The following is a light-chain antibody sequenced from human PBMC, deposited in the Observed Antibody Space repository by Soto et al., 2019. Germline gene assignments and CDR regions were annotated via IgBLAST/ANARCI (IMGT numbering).Light chain of an antibody. CDR1: QSISTY. CDR3: QQSYIHLIP. J-gene: IGKJ5*01. Sequence: DIEVTQSTTSLSAPVGNRVTITCRASQSISTYLNWYQKKPGKAPNLLIYDASRLQSGVPSRFSGSGGGTDFTLSICSVQAEDFTPYCCQQSYIHLIPFAQGTRLEIK. CDR2: DAS. V-gene: IGKV1-39*01.